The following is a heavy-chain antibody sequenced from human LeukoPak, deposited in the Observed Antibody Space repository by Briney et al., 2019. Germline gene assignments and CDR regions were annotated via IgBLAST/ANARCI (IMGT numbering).Heavy chain of an antibody. Sequence: ASVKVSCKASGYTFTSYDINWVRQATGQGLEWMGWMNPNSGNTGYAQKFQGRVTMTRNTSISTAYMELSSLRSEDTAVYYCARGVRGVIKSLYYYYMDVWGKGTTVTISS. J-gene: IGHJ6*03. CDR3: ARGVRGVIKSLYYYYMDV. CDR2: MNPNSGNT. D-gene: IGHD3-10*01. CDR1: GYTFTSYD. V-gene: IGHV1-8*01.